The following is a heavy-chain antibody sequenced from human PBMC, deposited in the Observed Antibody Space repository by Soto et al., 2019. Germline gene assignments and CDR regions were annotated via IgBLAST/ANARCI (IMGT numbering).Heavy chain of an antibody. CDR2: ISSSGSTI. D-gene: IGHD6-19*01. J-gene: IGHJ6*02. CDR1: GFTFSDYY. V-gene: IGHV3-11*01. CDR3: ARDLWDSSGWYRLPYYYYGMDV. Sequence: QVQLVESGGGLVKPGGSLRLSCAASGFTFSDYYMSWIRQAPGKGLEWVSYISSSGSTIYYADSVKGRFTISRDNAKNSLYLQMNSLRAEDTAVYYCARDLWDSSGWYRLPYYYYGMDVWGQGTTVTVSS.